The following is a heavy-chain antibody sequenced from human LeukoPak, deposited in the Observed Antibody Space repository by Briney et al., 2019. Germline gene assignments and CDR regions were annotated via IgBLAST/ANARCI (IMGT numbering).Heavy chain of an antibody. Sequence: SQTLSLTYTVSGGSISSGSYYWSWIRQPAGKGLEWIGRIYTSGSTNYNPSLKSRVTISVDTSKNQFSLKLSSVTAADTAVYYCARGVVPAEGFDPWGQGTLVTVSS. CDR1: GGSISSGSYY. J-gene: IGHJ5*02. D-gene: IGHD2-2*01. CDR3: ARGVVPAEGFDP. V-gene: IGHV4-61*02. CDR2: IYTSGST.